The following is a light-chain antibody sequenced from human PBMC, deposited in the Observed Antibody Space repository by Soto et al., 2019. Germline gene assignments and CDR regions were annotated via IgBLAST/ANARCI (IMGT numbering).Light chain of an antibody. Sequence: EIVMTQSPATLSVSPGERATLSCRASQSGSSNLAWYQQKPGQAPRLLIYGASTRATGIPARFSGSGSGTEFTLTISSLQSEDLAVYYCQQYNNWLRTFGQGTKVEIK. CDR1: QSGSSN. CDR3: QQYNNWLRT. V-gene: IGKV3-15*01. CDR2: GAS. J-gene: IGKJ1*01.